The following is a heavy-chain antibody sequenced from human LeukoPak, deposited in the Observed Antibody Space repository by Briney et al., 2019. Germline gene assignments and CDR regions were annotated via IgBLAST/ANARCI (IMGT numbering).Heavy chain of an antibody. CDR2: IYYSGST. D-gene: IGHD5-18*01. CDR3: AGGYSYGSTYYYMDV. CDR1: GLSIGTSGRG. V-gene: IGHV4-61*05. J-gene: IGHJ6*03. Sequence: SGPTLVNPTQTLTLTCTVSGLSIGTSGRGVAWIRQPPGKGLEWIGYIYYSGSTNYNPSLKSRVTISVDTSKNQFSLKLSSVTAADTAVYYCAGGYSYGSTYYYMDVWGKGTTVTISS.